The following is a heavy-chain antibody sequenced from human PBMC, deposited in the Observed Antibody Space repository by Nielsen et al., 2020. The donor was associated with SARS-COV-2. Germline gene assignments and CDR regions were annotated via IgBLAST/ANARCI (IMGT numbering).Heavy chain of an antibody. J-gene: IGHJ3*02. Sequence: SLKISCSASGFTFYDYAIHWVRQAPGKGLEWVSGISWNSGSIGYSDSVKGRFTISRDNAKNSLYLQMKSLRAEDKALYYCAKTVDTFDIWGQGTMVTVSS. D-gene: IGHD5-18*01. V-gene: IGHV3-9*01. CDR1: GFTFYDYA. CDR2: ISWNSGSI. CDR3: AKTVDTFDI.